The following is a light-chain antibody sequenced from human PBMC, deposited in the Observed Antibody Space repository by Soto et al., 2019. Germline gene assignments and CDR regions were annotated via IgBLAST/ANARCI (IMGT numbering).Light chain of an antibody. J-gene: IGLJ1*01. CDR1: TSNIGSNT. CDR2: NDN. Sequence: QSVLTQPPSASGTPGQRVSISCSGRTSNIGSNTVNWYQRLPGTAPKLLIYNDNQRPSGVPDRFSGSRSGTSASLAISGLQSEDEADYYCASWDDSLYGYVFGTGTKLTVL. V-gene: IGLV1-44*01. CDR3: ASWDDSLYGYV.